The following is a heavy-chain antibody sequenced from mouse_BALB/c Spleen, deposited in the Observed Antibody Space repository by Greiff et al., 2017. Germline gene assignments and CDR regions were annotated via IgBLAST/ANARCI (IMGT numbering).Heavy chain of an antibody. J-gene: IGHJ2*01. V-gene: IGHV2-9-2*01. CDR3: VRDRGLDY. Sequence: VHLVESGPGLVAPSQSLSITCTVSGFSLTSYDISWIRQPPGKGLEWLGVIWTGGGTNYNSAFMSRLSISKDNSKSQVFLKMNSLQTDDTAIYYCVRDRGLDYWGQGTTLTVSS. CDR2: IWTGGGT. CDR1: GFSLTSYD.